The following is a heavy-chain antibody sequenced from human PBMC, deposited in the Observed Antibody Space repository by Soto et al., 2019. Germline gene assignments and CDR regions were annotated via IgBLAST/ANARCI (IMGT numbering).Heavy chain of an antibody. D-gene: IGHD3-10*01. CDR1: GRTVSGGY. V-gene: IGHV3-74*01. CDR2: INDEGSRS. J-gene: IGHJ4*02. CDR3: ARGPRASSLGTGAF. Sequence: PGWSLRLSCAAFGRTVSGGYMHWLRQVPGKGPEWVSRINDEGSRSDYADPGRGRFTISRHNPKNTLYLQMDSLRPEDTAVYYCARGPRASSLGTGAFCGPGTVVTVFS.